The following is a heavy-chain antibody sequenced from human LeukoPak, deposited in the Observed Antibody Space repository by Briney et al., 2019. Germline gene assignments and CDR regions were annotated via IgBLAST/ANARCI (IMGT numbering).Heavy chain of an antibody. Sequence: PGGSLRLSCAASGFTFSNYAMNWVRQAPGKGLEWVSYISSSSSTIYYADSVKGRFTISRDNAKNSLYLQMNSLGAEDTAVYYCARSLPNYYDSSGSHAFDIWGQGTMVTVSS. D-gene: IGHD3-22*01. J-gene: IGHJ3*02. CDR3: ARSLPNYYDSSGSHAFDI. CDR1: GFTFSNYA. CDR2: ISSSSSTI. V-gene: IGHV3-48*01.